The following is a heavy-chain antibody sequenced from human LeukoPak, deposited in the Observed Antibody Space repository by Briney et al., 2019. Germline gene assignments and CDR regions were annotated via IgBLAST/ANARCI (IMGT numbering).Heavy chain of an antibody. V-gene: IGHV3-30*04. Sequence: PGRSLRLSCAASEFTFTNYAMHWVRQAPGRGLEWVAVISYDGSNKHYADSVKGRFTISRDNSKNTLYLQMNSLRAEDTAVYYCAKESAYDFWSGYGPNYYYYYYMDVWGKGTTVTVSS. J-gene: IGHJ6*03. CDR1: EFTFTNYA. CDR3: AKESAYDFWSGYGPNYYYYYYMDV. D-gene: IGHD3-3*01. CDR2: ISYDGSNK.